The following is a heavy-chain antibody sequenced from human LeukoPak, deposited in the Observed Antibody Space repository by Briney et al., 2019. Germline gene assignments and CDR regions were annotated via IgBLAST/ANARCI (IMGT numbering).Heavy chain of an antibody. J-gene: IGHJ4*02. Sequence: PGGSLRLSCAASGFTFGSYVMSWVRQAPGKGLEWVSTIIPGDTTTYYAASVKGRFTISRDNSKNALHLQMNSLRDEDTAVYYCARDRPNDYGDYGDYFDYWGQGTLVTVSS. D-gene: IGHD4-17*01. CDR1: GFTFGSYV. V-gene: IGHV3-23*01. CDR2: IIPGDTTT. CDR3: ARDRPNDYGDYGDYFDY.